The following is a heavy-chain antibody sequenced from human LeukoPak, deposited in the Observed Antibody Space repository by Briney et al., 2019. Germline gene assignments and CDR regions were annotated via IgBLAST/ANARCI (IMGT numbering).Heavy chain of an antibody. CDR1: GGSIRSGGYY. J-gene: IGHJ6*02. CDR2: IYYDGST. D-gene: IGHD6-13*01. Sequence: PSETLSLTCTVSGGSIRSGGYYWSWIRQHPGKGLEWIGYIYYDGSTDYNPSLKSRVTISVDTSKNQFSLRLSSVTAADTALYHCARESYPTSSWFHYGMDVWGQGTTVTVSS. V-gene: IGHV4-31*03. CDR3: ARESYPTSSWFHYGMDV.